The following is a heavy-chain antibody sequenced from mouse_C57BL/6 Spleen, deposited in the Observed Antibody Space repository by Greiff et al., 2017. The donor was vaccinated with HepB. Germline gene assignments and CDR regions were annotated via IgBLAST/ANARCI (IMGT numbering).Heavy chain of an antibody. J-gene: IGHJ4*01. CDR2: IYPGSGST. D-gene: IGHD6-5*01. CDR3: ARRAYDYHAMDY. CDR1: GYTFTSYW. Sequence: VKLQQPGAELVKPGASVKMSCKASGYTFTSYWITWVKQRPGQGLEWIGDIYPGSGSTNYNEKFKSKATLTVDTSSSTAYMQLSSLTSEDSAVYYCARRAYDYHAMDYWGQGTSVTVSS. V-gene: IGHV1-55*01.